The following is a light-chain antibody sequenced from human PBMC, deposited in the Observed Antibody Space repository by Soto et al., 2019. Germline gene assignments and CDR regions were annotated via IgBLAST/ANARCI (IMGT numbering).Light chain of an antibody. J-gene: IGLJ1*01. CDR2: DVS. CDR3: SSYTSSSTLL. Sequence: QSALTQPASASGSPGQSITISCTGTSSDVGGYNYVSWYQQHPGKAPKLMIYDVSSRPSGVSNRFSGSKSGNTASLTISGLQAEDEADYYCSSYTSSSTLLFGTGTKLTVL. V-gene: IGLV2-14*01. CDR1: SSDVGGYNY.